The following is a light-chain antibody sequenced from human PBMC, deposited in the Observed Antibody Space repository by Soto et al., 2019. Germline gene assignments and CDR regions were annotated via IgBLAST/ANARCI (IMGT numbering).Light chain of an antibody. CDR2: DVS. V-gene: IGLV2-14*03. Sequence: QSALTQPASVSGSPGQSITITCTGTSSDVGGYNYVSWYQHHPCKAPKLMIYDVSNRPSGVSNRFSVSKSGTTASLTFSGLKPEYEADNYYYTYTTNNTRQILFGPGTKVTVL. CDR1: SSDVGGYNY. J-gene: IGLJ1*01. CDR3: YTYTTNNTRQIL.